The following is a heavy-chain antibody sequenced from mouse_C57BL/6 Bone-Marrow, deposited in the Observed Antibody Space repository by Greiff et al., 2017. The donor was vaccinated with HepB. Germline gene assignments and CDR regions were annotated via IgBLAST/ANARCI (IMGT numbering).Heavy chain of an antibody. J-gene: IGHJ3*01. V-gene: IGHV5-12*01. CDR3: ARHTGYYGSSFAY. CDR2: ISNGGGST. D-gene: IGHD1-1*01. Sequence: EVKLMESGGGLVQPGGSLKLSCAASGFTFSDYYMYWVRQTPEKRLEWVAYISNGGGSTYYPDTVKGRFTISRDNAKKTLYLQMSRLKSEDTAMYYCARHTGYYGSSFAYWGQGTLVTVSA. CDR1: GFTFSDYY.